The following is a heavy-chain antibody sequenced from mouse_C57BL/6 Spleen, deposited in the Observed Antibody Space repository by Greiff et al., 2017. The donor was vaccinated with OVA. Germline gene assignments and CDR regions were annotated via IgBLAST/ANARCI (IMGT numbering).Heavy chain of an antibody. V-gene: IGHV1-82*01. J-gene: IGHJ2*01. CDR2: IYPGDGDT. CDR1: GYAFSSSW. D-gene: IGHD1-1*01. Sequence: QVQLQQSGPELVKPGASVKISCKASGYAFSSSWMNWVKQRPGKGLEWIGRIYPGDGDTNYNGKFKGKATLTADKSSSTAYMQLSSLTSEDSAVYVCARSITAVVATDYWGQGTTLTVSA. CDR3: ARSITAVVATDY.